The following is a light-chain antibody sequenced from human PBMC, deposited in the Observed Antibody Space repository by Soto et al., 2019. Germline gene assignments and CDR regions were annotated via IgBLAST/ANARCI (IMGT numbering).Light chain of an antibody. CDR3: SSYATSDTLV. CDR2: EVS. V-gene: IGLV2-14*01. Sequence: QSVLTQPASVSGSPGQSITISCTGSSSDIGGYNYVSWYQHHSGKAPKLIIYEVSDRPSGVPYRFSGSKSANTASLTISGLQAEDEADYYCSSYATSDTLVFGGGTKLTVL. CDR1: SSDIGGYNY. J-gene: IGLJ3*02.